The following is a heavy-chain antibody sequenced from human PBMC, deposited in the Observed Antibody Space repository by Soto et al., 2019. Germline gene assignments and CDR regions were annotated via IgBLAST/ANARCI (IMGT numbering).Heavy chain of an antibody. Sequence: GGSLRLSCAASGFTFSSYGMHWVRQAPGKGLEWVAVKSYEGNNKYYADSVKGRFTISRDNSKITLYLQMNSLRAEDTVVYYCAKDRMADYYYYYGMDVWGQGTTVTVSS. V-gene: IGHV3-30*18. CDR1: GFTFSSYG. CDR3: AKDRMADYYYYYGMDV. J-gene: IGHJ6*02. D-gene: IGHD2-8*01. CDR2: KSYEGNNK.